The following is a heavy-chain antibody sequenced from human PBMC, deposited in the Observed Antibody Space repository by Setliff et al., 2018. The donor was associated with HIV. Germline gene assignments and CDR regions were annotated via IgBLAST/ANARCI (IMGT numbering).Heavy chain of an antibody. V-gene: IGHV3-23*01. Sequence: GGSLRLSCAASGFTFSIYAMSWVRQAPGKGLEWVSLISGSGGSTYYADSVKGRFTISRDNSKNTLYLQMNSLRAEDTAVYYCAKDYRRVSPQHSGYESHYYYGMDVWGQGTTVTV. J-gene: IGHJ6*02. CDR3: AKDYRRVSPQHSGYESHYYYGMDV. CDR2: ISGSGGST. D-gene: IGHD5-12*01. CDR1: GFTFSIYA.